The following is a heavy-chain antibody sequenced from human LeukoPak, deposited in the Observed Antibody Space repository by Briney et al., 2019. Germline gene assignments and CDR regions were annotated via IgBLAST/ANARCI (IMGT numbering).Heavy chain of an antibody. CDR3: AKDSAVAPHYFDY. V-gene: IGHV3-23*01. Sequence: GGSLRLSCAASGFTFSSYAMSWVRQAPGKGLGWVSAISGSGGSTYYADSVKGRFTISRDNSKNTLYLQMNSLRAEDTAVYYCAKDSAVAPHYFDYWGQGTLVTVSS. J-gene: IGHJ4*02. CDR1: GFTFSSYA. CDR2: ISGSGGST. D-gene: IGHD6-19*01.